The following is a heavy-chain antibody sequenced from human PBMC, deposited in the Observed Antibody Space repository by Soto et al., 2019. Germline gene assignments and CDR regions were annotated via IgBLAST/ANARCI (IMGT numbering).Heavy chain of an antibody. Sequence: GGSLRLSCAASGFPFSSYGMNWVRQAPGKGLEWVSYIGGGTSPIFYADSVKGRFTISRDYAKYSVYLQMNSLRDEDTAVYYCASDAGYSSGWYAGNWFDPWGQGTLVTVSS. CDR3: ASDAGYSSGWYAGNWFDP. J-gene: IGHJ5*02. CDR2: IGGGTSPI. D-gene: IGHD6-19*01. V-gene: IGHV3-48*02. CDR1: GFPFSSYG.